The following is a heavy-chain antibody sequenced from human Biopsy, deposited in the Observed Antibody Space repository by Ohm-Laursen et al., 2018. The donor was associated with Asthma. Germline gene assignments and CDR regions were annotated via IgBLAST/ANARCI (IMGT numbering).Heavy chain of an antibody. CDR3: ARKAGSCISRTCYSLDF. V-gene: IGHV1-69*01. D-gene: IGHD2-2*01. Sequence: SSVKVSCNSLGGTFNTYVIGWVRQAPGQGLEWMGGINSVFGTTTYPQKFQDRVTITADDSTSTVYMELSSLRSEDTAVYYCARKAGSCISRTCYSLDFWGQGTLVTVST. CDR1: GGTFNTYV. CDR2: INSVFGTT. J-gene: IGHJ4*02.